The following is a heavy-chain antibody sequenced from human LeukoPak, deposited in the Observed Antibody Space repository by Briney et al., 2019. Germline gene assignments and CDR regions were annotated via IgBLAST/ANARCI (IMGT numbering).Heavy chain of an antibody. D-gene: IGHD4-11*01. CDR1: GGSISSYY. CDR2: IYYSGYT. V-gene: IGHV4-59*12. CDR3: ARDPQGYSNYVEYYFDY. Sequence: SETPSLTCTVSGGSISSYYWSWIRQPPGKGLKWIGNIYYSGYTTYSPSLRSRVTISVDTSKNQFSLKLSSVTAADTAVYYCARDPQGYSNYVEYYFDYWGQGTLVTVSS. J-gene: IGHJ4*02.